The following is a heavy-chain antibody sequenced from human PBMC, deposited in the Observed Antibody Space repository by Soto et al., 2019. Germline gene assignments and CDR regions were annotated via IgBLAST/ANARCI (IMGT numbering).Heavy chain of an antibody. CDR3: ARGDPIVVVAAAPIVY. CDR2: IYHSGST. Sequence: QVQLQESGPGLVKPSGTLSLTCAVSGGSISSSNWWSWVRQPPGKGLEWIGEIYHSGSTNYNPSLKSRVTRSVDKSKNQFSLWLSSVTASDTAVYCCARGDPIVVVAAAPIVYWGQATLVTVSS. D-gene: IGHD2-2*01. CDR1: GGSISSSNW. V-gene: IGHV4-4*01. J-gene: IGHJ4*02.